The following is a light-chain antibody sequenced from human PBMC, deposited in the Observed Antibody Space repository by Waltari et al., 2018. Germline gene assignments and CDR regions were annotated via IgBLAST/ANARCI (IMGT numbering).Light chain of an antibody. Sequence: QSVLIQPSSASETPGQRVTISCSGTYSNIGDHTVNWFRQLPGAAPRLLIYGDDQRPSGVPDRFSGSRSGTSASLAISGLQSEDEGDYYCASWDDSLEAYVFGTGTKVIVL. CDR2: GDD. V-gene: IGLV1-44*01. CDR1: YSNIGDHT. CDR3: ASWDDSLEAYV. J-gene: IGLJ1*01.